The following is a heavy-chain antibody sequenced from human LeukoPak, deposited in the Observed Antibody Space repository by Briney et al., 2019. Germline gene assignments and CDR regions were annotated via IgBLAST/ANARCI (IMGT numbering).Heavy chain of an antibody. J-gene: IGHJ6*03. D-gene: IGHD6-6*01. CDR3: ARGPRIAARPRGYYYYYMDV. V-gene: IGHV4-34*01. CDR1: GGSFSGYY. CDR2: INHSGST. Sequence: PSETLSLTCAVYGGSFSGYYWSWIRQPPGKGLEWIGEINHSGSTNYNPSLKSRVTISVDTSENQFSLKLSSVTAADTAVYYCARGPRIAARPRGYYYYYMDVWGKGTTVTVSS.